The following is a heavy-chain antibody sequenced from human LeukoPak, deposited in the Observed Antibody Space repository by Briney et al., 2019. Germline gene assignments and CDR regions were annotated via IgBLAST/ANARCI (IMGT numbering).Heavy chain of an antibody. CDR1: GFTFSSYA. J-gene: IGHJ4*02. Sequence: GGSLRLSCAASGFTFSSYAMHWVRQAPGKGLEWVSGITWNSATTGYADSVKGRFTISRDNAKNSLYLQMNSLRAEDTAFYYCAKDMSSLYSSSPYFDYWGQGTLVTVSS. CDR2: ITWNSATT. V-gene: IGHV3-9*01. CDR3: AKDMSSLYSSSPYFDY. D-gene: IGHD6-6*01.